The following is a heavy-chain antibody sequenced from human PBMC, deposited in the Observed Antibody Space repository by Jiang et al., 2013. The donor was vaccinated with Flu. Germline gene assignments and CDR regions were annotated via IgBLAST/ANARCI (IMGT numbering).Heavy chain of an antibody. V-gene: IGHV4-59*01. D-gene: IGHD6-13*01. CDR3: ARGAAAGTDNWFDP. CDR1: GGSISSYY. J-gene: IGHJ5*02. CDR2: IYYSGST. Sequence: LLKPSETLSLTCTVSGGSISSYYWSWIRQPPGKGLEWIGYIYYSGSTNYNPSLKSRVTISVDTSKNQFSLKLSSVTAADTAVYYCARGAAAGTDNWFDPWGQGTLVTVSS.